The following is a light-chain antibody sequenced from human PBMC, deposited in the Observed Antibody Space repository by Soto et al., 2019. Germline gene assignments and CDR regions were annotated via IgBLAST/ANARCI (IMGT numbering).Light chain of an antibody. CDR2: AVT. V-gene: IGLV2-11*01. J-gene: IGLJ1*01. Sequence: QSALTQPRSVSGSPGQSVSISCTGTSSDVVSYNFVSWYQRHPGKAPRLLIYAVTKRPAAVPARFSGSKSGNTASLTISGLQGEDEAAYLCTSPTHGSLYVFGTGTRVTVL. CDR1: SSDVVSYNF. CDR3: TSPTHGSLYV.